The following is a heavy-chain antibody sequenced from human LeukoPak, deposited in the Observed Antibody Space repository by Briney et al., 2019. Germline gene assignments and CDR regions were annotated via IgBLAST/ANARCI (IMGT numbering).Heavy chain of an antibody. CDR3: ARDGLGYCSGGSCWYYYYYYYMDV. J-gene: IGHJ6*03. CDR2: INTNTGNP. Sequence: ASVKVSCKASGYTFTSYAMNWVRQAPGQGLEWMGWINTNTGNPTYAQGFTGRFVFSLDTSVSTAYLQISSLKAEDTAVYYCARDGLGYCSGGSCWYYYYYYYMDVWGKGTTVTISS. CDR1: GYTFTSYA. V-gene: IGHV7-4-1*02. D-gene: IGHD2-15*01.